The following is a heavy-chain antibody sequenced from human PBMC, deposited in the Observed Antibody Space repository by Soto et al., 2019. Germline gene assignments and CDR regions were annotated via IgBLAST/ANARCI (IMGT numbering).Heavy chain of an antibody. Sequence: QVTVKESGPVLVKPTETLTLTCTFSGFSLSNAGLGVSWIRQPPGKALELLAHIFSNDEKSYSTSLKSRLTISKDTSKSNVVLTMTNMDPVDTAKYYCASTYSTSWYWFDPWGQGTLVTVSS. D-gene: IGHD6-13*01. J-gene: IGHJ5*02. V-gene: IGHV2-26*04. CDR1: GFSLSNAGLG. CDR3: ASTYSTSWYWFDP. CDR2: IFSNDEK.